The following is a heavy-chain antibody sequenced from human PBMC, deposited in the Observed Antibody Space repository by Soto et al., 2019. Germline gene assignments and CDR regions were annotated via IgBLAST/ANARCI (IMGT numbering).Heavy chain of an antibody. CDR1: GXTXXXXX. D-gene: IGHD2-2*01. CDR2: INPSGGSA. J-gene: IGHJ5*02. V-gene: IGHV1-46*03. CDR3: ARDPRLEDCYTTSCYSEAWFDP. Sequence: QVQLVQSGAEVKKPGASVKVSCKASGXTXXXXXXXXXXXXXXXXXXXXGGINPSGGSARYTQKFQGRVTMTRDTSTSTVYMELSSLRXXDTAMYXXARDPRLEDCYTTSCYSEAWFDPWGQGTLVTVSS.